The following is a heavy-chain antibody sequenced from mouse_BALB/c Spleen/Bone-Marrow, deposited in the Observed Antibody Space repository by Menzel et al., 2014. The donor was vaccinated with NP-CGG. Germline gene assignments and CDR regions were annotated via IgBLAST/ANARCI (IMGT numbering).Heavy chain of an antibody. CDR1: GFTFSSYG. CDR2: ISGGGSYI. V-gene: IGHV5-9-2*01. CDR3: AREGYDYDWFAD. Sequence: EVKLMESGGDLVKPGGSLKLSCAASGFTFSSYGMSWVRQTPEKRLEWVATISGGGSYIYYADNVKGRFIISRDNAKNNLYLQVRSLRSEDTALYYCAREGYDYDWFADWGQGTLVTVSA. J-gene: IGHJ3*01. D-gene: IGHD2-4*01.